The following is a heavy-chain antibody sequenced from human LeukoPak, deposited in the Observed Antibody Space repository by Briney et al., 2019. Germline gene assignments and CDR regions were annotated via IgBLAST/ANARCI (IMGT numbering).Heavy chain of an antibody. CDR1: GGSISSGSYY. CDR2: IYTSGST. CDR3: AVTMVRGVVVY. J-gene: IGHJ4*02. Sequence: PSETLSLTCTVSGGSISSGSYYWSWIRQPAGKGLEWIGRIYTSGSTNYNPSLKSRVTISVDTSKNQFSLKLSSVTAADTAVYYCAVTMVRGVVVYWGQGTLVTVSS. D-gene: IGHD3-10*01. V-gene: IGHV4-61*02.